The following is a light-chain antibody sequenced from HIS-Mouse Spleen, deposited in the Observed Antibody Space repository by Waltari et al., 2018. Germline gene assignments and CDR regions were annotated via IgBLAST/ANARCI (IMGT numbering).Light chain of an antibody. J-gene: IGLJ3*02. CDR2: RTS. CDR1: TGAVTSGHY. CDR3: LLSYSGARV. Sequence: QAVVTQEPSLTVSPGGTVTPTCGSSTGAVTSGHYPYGFQQKPGQAPRTLIYRTSNRHSWPPVRFSGSRLGGKAALTLSGAQPEDEAEYYCLLSYSGARVFGGGTKLTVL. V-gene: IGLV7-46*01.